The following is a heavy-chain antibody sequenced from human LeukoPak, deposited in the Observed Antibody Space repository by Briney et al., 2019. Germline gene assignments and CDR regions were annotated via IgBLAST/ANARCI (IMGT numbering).Heavy chain of an antibody. CDR2: ISGSGGST. J-gene: IGHJ4*02. V-gene: IGHV3-23*01. CDR1: GITVNTNY. D-gene: IGHD1-26*01. Sequence: GGSLRLSCAASGITVNTNYMSWVRQAPGKGLEWVSAISGSGGSTYYADSVKGRFTISRDNSKNTLYLQMNSLRAEDTAVYYCARAVYSGSYRDYWGQGTLVTVSS. CDR3: ARAVYSGSYRDY.